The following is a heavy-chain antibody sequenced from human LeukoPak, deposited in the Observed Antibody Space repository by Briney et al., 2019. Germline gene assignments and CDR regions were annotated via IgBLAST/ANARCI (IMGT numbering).Heavy chain of an antibody. J-gene: IGHJ6*02. Sequence: GGSLRLSCAASGFTFSSHSMNWVRQAPGKGLEWVSSISSSSSYIYYADSVKGRFTMSRDNAKDSLYLQMNSLRAEDTAVYYCARVIQLWSTDYYGMDVWGQGTTVTVSS. CDR3: ARVIQLWSTDYYGMDV. CDR1: GFTFSSHS. V-gene: IGHV3-21*01. CDR2: ISSSSSYI. D-gene: IGHD5-18*01.